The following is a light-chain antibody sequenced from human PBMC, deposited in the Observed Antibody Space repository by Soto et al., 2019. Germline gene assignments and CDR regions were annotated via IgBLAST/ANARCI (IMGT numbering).Light chain of an antibody. CDR3: SSYAGSNIVV. CDR2: EVS. V-gene: IGLV2-8*01. Sequence: QSALTQPPSASGSPGQSVTISCTGTSSDVGGYNFVSWYQQHPGKAPKLMIYEVSERPSGVPDRFSGYKSVNTASLTVSGLQAEDEADYYCSSYAGSNIVVFGGGTKLTVL. J-gene: IGLJ2*01. CDR1: SSDVGGYNF.